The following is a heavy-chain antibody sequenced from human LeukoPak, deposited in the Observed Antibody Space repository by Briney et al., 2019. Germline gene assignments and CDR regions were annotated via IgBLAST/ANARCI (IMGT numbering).Heavy chain of an antibody. CDR1: GFTFSSYG. J-gene: IGHJ5*02. Sequence: GGSLRLSCAASGFTFSSYGMHWVRQAPGKGLEWVAVISYDGSNKYYADSVKGRFTISRDNSKNTLYLQMNSLRAEDTAVYYCARDSSIAAAGTGGFDPWGQGTLVTVSS. CDR2: ISYDGSNK. D-gene: IGHD6-13*01. CDR3: ARDSSIAAAGTGGFDP. V-gene: IGHV3-30*03.